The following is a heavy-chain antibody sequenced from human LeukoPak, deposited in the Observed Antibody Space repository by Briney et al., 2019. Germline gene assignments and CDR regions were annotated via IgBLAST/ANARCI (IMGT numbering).Heavy chain of an antibody. CDR3: ATQGILTGYWRQQWGY. J-gene: IGHJ4*02. CDR1: GYSFTSYW. Sequence: GESLKISCKGSGYSFTSYWIGWVRQMPGKGLEWMGIIYPGDSDTRYSPSFQGQVTISADKSISTAYLQWSSLKASDTAMYYCATQGILTGYWRQQWGYWGQGTLVTVSS. D-gene: IGHD3-9*01. V-gene: IGHV5-51*01. CDR2: IYPGDSDT.